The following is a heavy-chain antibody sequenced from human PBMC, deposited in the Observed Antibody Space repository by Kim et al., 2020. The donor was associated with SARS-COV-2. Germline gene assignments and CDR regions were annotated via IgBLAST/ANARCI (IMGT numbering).Heavy chain of an antibody. CDR3: ARGARGYSYGSLDY. V-gene: IGHV3-13*05. CDR1: GFTFSTYD. J-gene: IGHJ4*02. D-gene: IGHD5-18*01. CDR2: IGTAGDP. Sequence: GGSLRLSCAASGFTFSTYDMHWVRQVTGKGLEWVSAIGTAGDPYYSDSVTGRFTISRENAKNSLYLQMNSLRAGDTAVYYCARGARGYSYGSLDYWGQGSLVTVSS.